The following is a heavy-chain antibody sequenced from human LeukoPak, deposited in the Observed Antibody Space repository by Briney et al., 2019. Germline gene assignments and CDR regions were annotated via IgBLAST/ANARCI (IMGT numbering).Heavy chain of an antibody. Sequence: GGSLRLSCAASGCTVSSYSMSWVRQAPGKGLDWVSAISGSGGSTYYADSAKGRFTISSKNSKNTLYLQVNRLRAEGPAGIYFSTDSWWLPAYWGQGPLVTVSS. CDR1: GCTVSSYS. V-gene: IGHV3-23*01. J-gene: IGHJ4*02. D-gene: IGHD5-12*01. CDR3: STDSWWLPAY. CDR2: ISGSGGST.